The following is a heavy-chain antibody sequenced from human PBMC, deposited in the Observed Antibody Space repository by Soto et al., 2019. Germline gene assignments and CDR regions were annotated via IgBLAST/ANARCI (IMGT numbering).Heavy chain of an antibody. J-gene: IGHJ5*02. D-gene: IGHD4-17*01. V-gene: IGHV3-33*01. Sequence: VAVIWYDGSNKYYADSVKGRFTISRDNSKNTLYLQMNSLRAEDTAVYYCARLKGPDYRSAYWFDPWGQGTLVTVSS. CDR2: IWYDGSNK. CDR3: ARLKGPDYRSAYWFDP.